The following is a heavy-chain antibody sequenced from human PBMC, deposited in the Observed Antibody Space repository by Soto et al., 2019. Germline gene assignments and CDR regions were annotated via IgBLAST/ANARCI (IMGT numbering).Heavy chain of an antibody. CDR3: ARGSSLRFLEWSYYYYGMDV. D-gene: IGHD3-3*01. Sequence: ASVKVSCKASGYTFTGYYMHWVRQAPGQGLEWMGWINPNSGGTNYAQKFQGWVTMTRDTSISTAYMELSRLRSDDTAVYYCARGSSLRFLEWSYYYYGMDVWGQGTTVTVSS. J-gene: IGHJ6*02. V-gene: IGHV1-2*04. CDR1: GYTFTGYY. CDR2: INPNSGGT.